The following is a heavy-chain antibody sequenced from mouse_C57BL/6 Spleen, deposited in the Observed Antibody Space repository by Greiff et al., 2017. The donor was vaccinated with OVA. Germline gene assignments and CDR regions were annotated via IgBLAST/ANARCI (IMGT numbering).Heavy chain of an antibody. CDR1: GYTFTDSE. CDR2: IAPETGGT. CDR3: TRSREILDPVYFDY. Sequence: QVHVKQSGAELVRPGASVTLSCKASGYTFTDSEMHWVKQTPVHGLAWIGAIAPETGGTAYNQKFKGKAILTAYKSSSTAYMELRSLKSEDSAVYYCTRSREILDPVYFDYWGQGTTLTVSS. V-gene: IGHV1-15*01. J-gene: IGHJ2*01.